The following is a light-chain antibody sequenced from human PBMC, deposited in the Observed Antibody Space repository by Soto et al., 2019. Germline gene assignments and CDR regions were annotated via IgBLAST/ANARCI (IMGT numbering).Light chain of an antibody. CDR2: EVS. CDR1: SNNIGGYKY. V-gene: IGLV2-14*01. J-gene: IGLJ1*01. CDR3: SSFSSTTTYV. Sequence: QSVLTQPASVSGSLGQSITISCTGASNNIGGYKYVSWYQQHPGKAPKLIIYEVSNRPSGISNRFSGSKSGNTASLSISGLQAEDESDYYCSSFSSTTTYVFGTGTKVTVL.